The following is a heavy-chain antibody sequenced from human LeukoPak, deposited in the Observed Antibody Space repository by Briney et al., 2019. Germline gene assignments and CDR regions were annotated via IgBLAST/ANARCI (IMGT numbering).Heavy chain of an antibody. J-gene: IGHJ4*02. CDR2: IIPIFGTA. V-gene: IGHV1-69*05. CDR1: GGTFSSYA. Sequence: SVKVSCKASGGTFSSYAISWVRQAPGQGLKWMGGIIPIFGTANYAQKFQGRVTTTTDESTSTAYMELSSLRSEDTAVYYCARVGIGAARPVAYFDYWGQGTLVTVSS. CDR3: ARVGIGAARPVAYFDY. D-gene: IGHD6-6*01.